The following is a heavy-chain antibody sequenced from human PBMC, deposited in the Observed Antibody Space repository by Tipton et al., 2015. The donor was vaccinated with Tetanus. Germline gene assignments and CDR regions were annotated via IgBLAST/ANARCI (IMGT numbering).Heavy chain of an antibody. Sequence: AASGFTFSSYAMSWVRQAPGKGLEWVSAISGSGGSTYYADSVKGRFTISRDNSKNTLYLQMNSLRAEDTAVYYCAKGLSSSSSWVSFDYWGQGTLVTVSS. CDR1: GFTFSSYA. CDR2: ISGSGGST. J-gene: IGHJ4*02. CDR3: AKGLSSSSSWVSFDY. D-gene: IGHD6-13*01. V-gene: IGHV3-23*01.